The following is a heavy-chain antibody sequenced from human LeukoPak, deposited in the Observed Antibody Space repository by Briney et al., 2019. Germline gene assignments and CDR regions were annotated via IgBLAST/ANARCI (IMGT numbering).Heavy chain of an antibody. CDR3: SRDFVGAEDY. Sequence: GGSLRLSCAASGFTFSSYAMSWVRQAPGKGLVWVSRINPAGSVTNHADSVRGRFTISRDTATNTLYLEMDSLRAEDTAVYYCSRDFVGAEDYWGQGTLVTVSS. CDR1: GFTFSSYA. CDR2: INPAGSVT. D-gene: IGHD3-16*01. J-gene: IGHJ4*02. V-gene: IGHV3-74*01.